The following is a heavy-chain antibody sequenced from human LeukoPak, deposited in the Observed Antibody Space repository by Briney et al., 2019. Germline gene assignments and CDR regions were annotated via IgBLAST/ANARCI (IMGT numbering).Heavy chain of an antibody. CDR1: GFTFSSYE. CDR3: AIFGLPVTEFFDY. V-gene: IGHV3-48*03. D-gene: IGHD3-3*01. CDR2: ISSRSSTI. J-gene: IGHJ4*02. Sequence: PGGSLRLSCAASGFTFSSYEMNWVRQAPGKGLGWVSYISSRSSTIYYTDSVRGRFTISRDNAKNSLFLQMNSLRAEDTAIYYCAIFGLPVTEFFDYWGQGTLVTVSS.